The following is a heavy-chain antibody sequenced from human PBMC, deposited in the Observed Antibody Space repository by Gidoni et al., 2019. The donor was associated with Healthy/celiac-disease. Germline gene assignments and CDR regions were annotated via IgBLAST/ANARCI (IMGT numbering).Heavy chain of an antibody. CDR3: TTDQLRRLLFRGYYGMDV. CDR2: IKSKTDGGTT. D-gene: IGHD4-17*01. V-gene: IGHV3-15*07. CDR1: GFTFSNAW. Sequence: EVQLVESGGGLVKPGGSLRLSCAASGFTFSNAWLNWVRQAPGKGLEWVGRIKSKTDGGTTDYAAPVKGRFTISRDDSKNTLYLQMNSLKTEDTAVYYCTTDQLRRLLFRGYYGMDVWGQGTTVTVSS. J-gene: IGHJ6*02.